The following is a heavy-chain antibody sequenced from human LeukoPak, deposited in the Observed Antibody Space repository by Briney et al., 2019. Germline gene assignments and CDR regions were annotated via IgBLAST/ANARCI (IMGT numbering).Heavy chain of an antibody. Sequence: SETLSLTCTVSGGSISSYYWSWIRQPPGKGLEWIGHIYYSGSTNYNPSLKSRVTISVDTSKNQFSLKLSSVTAADTAVYYCARAYDSSGYYYSIWGQGTLVTVSS. CDR1: GGSISSYY. CDR2: IYYSGST. CDR3: ARAYDSSGYYYSI. D-gene: IGHD3-22*01. J-gene: IGHJ4*02. V-gene: IGHV4-59*01.